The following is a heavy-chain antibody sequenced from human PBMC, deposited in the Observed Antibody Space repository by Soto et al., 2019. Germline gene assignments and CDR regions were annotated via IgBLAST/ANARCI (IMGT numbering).Heavy chain of an antibody. CDR3: ARDLSESGVIVQGNWFDP. CDR1: GFTFSSYA. J-gene: IGHJ5*02. Sequence: QVQLVESGGGVVQPGRSLRLSCAASGFTFSSYAVHWVRQAPGKGLEWVAVISYDGSNKYYADSVKGRFTISRDNSKNTLYLQMNSLRAEDTAVYYCARDLSESGVIVQGNWFDPWGQGTLVTVSS. V-gene: IGHV3-30-3*01. D-gene: IGHD3-16*02. CDR2: ISYDGSNK.